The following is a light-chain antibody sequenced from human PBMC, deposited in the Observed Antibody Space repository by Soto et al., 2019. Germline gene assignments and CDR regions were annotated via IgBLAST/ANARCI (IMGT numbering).Light chain of an antibody. CDR2: DNN. V-gene: IGLV1-51*01. J-gene: IGLJ2*01. CDR3: GTWDSSLSVVV. Sequence: QSVLTQPPSVSAAPGQTVTISCSGSSSNIGNNYVSWYQQLPGTAPKLLIYDNNKRPSGIPDRFSGSKSGTSATLGITGLQTGDDADYYCGTWDSSLSVVVFGGGTKVTVL. CDR1: SSNIGNNY.